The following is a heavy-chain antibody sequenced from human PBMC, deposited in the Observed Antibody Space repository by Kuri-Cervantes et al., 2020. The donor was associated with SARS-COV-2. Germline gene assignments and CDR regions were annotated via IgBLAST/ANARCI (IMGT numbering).Heavy chain of an antibody. V-gene: IGHV3-21*01. J-gene: IGHJ6*04. CDR1: GFTFSSYS. CDR3: ARRIVVVPAAIGMDV. CDR2: ISSSSSYI. D-gene: IGHD2-2*02. Sequence: GGSLRLSCAASGFTFSSYSMNWVRQAPGKGLEWVSSISSSSSYIYYADSVKGRFTISRDNAKNSLYLQMNSLRAEDTAVYYCARRIVVVPAAIGMDVWGKGTTVTCYS.